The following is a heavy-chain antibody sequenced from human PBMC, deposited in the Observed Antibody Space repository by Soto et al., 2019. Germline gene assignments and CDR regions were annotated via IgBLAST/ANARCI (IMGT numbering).Heavy chain of an antibody. Sequence: GGSLRLSCAASGFTFSGDAMNWVRQAPGKGLEWVSSISTTSTYIYYADSVEGRFTISRDNANNSLHLQMNSLRAEDTAVYYCVRDYVMDVWGQGTTVTVSS. CDR2: ISTTSTYI. D-gene: IGHD3-10*02. V-gene: IGHV3-21*01. CDR1: GFTFSGDA. J-gene: IGHJ6*02. CDR3: VRDYVMDV.